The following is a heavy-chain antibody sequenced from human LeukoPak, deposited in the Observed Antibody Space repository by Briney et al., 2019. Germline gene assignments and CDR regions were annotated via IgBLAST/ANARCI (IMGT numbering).Heavy chain of an antibody. CDR2: ISSSGSTI. CDR3: ARSGVVVTATRDY. J-gene: IGHJ4*02. Sequence: LSLTCTVSGASISDYYMSWIRQAPGKGLEWVSYISSSGSTIYYADSVKGRFTISRDNAKNSLYLQMNSLRAEDTAVYYCARSGVVVTATRDYWGQGTLVTVSS. V-gene: IGHV3-11*01. D-gene: IGHD2-21*02. CDR1: GASISDYY.